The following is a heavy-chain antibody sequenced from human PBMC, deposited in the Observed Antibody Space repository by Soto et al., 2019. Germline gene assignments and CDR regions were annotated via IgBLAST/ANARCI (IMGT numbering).Heavy chain of an antibody. V-gene: IGHV3-49*04. CDR2: IRSKAYGGTT. CDR3: TRTSVDWEFLFFDY. J-gene: IGHJ4*02. Sequence: PGGSLRLSCAASGFTFSSYAMSWVRQAPGKGLEWLGLIRSKAYGGTTEYAASVRGRFTISRDDSKSIAYLRMNSLKTEDTAVYYCTRTSVDWEFLFFDYWGQGTLVTVSS. CDR1: GFTFSSYA. D-gene: IGHD3-10*01.